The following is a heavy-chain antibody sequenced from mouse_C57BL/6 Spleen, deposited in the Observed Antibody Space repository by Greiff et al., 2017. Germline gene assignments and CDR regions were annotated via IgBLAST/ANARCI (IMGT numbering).Heavy chain of an antibody. J-gene: IGHJ2*01. CDR2: IYPGDGDT. D-gene: IGHD2-4*01. CDR3: ARSYDYFYYFDY. Sequence: VQLQESGAELVKPGASVKISCKASGYAFSSYWMNWVKQRPGKGLEWIGQIYPGDGDTNYNGKFKGKATLTADKSSSTAYMQLSSLTSEDSAVYFCARSYDYFYYFDYWGQGTTLTVSS. V-gene: IGHV1-80*01. CDR1: GYAFSSYW.